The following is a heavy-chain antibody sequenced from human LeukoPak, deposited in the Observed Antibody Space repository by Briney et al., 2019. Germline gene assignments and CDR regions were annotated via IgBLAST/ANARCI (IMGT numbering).Heavy chain of an antibody. J-gene: IGHJ6*03. CDR1: GGSISSGSYY. D-gene: IGHD6-6*01. CDR2: IYTSGST. Sequence: SETLSLTCTVSGGSISSGSYYWSWIRQPAGKGLEWIGRIYTSGSTNYNPSLKSRVTISVDTSKNQFSLKLSSVTAADTAVYYCYSSPDYYYYMDVWGKGTTVTVSS. CDR3: YSSPDYYYYMDV. V-gene: IGHV4-61*02.